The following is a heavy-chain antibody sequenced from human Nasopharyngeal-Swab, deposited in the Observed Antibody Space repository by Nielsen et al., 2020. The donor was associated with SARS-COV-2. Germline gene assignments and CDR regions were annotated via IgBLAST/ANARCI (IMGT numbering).Heavy chain of an antibody. Sequence: GESLKISFAASGFTFSSYSMNWVRQAPGKGLEWVSSISSSSYIYYADSVKGRFTISRDNAKNSLYLQMNSLRAEDTAVYYCARRDTVTLYYYYYGMDVWGQGTTVTVSS. CDR2: ISSSSYI. CDR1: GFTFSSYS. D-gene: IGHD4-11*01. V-gene: IGHV3-21*01. J-gene: IGHJ6*02. CDR3: ARRDTVTLYYYYYGMDV.